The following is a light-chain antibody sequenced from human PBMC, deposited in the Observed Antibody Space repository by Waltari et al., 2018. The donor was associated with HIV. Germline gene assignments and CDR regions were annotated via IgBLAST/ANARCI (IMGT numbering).Light chain of an antibody. CDR1: QSVSSN. V-gene: IGKV3-15*01. Sequence: EVVMTQSPATLSVSPGERVTLSCRASQSVSSNLAWYQQTPGQAPSLLIYDASTRAAGVPARFSGSGSGTDFTLTITSLQSEDFGVYYCQQRTNWPPYSFGQGTKLEI. CDR2: DAS. CDR3: QQRTNWPPYS. J-gene: IGKJ2*03.